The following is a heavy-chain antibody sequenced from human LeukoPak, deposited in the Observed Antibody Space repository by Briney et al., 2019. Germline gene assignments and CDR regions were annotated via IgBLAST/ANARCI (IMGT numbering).Heavy chain of an antibody. D-gene: IGHD3-3*01. J-gene: IGHJ4*02. CDR3: ARRSGLSFDY. Sequence: GGSLRLSCAASGFTFRSYAMTWVRQAPGKGLERVSVISDGGGGTYYEDSVKGRFTISRDNSKDTFYLQMNSLRDEDTAVYFCARRSGLSFDYWGQGTLVTVSS. CDR2: ISDGGGGT. V-gene: IGHV3-23*01. CDR1: GFTFRSYA.